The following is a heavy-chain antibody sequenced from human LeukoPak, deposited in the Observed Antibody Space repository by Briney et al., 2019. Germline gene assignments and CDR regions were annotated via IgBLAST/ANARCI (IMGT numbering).Heavy chain of an antibody. V-gene: IGHV4-38-2*02. CDR2: IHHDGIT. J-gene: IGHJ4*02. CDR3: ARAPGRFGESHLDY. D-gene: IGHD3-10*01. Sequence: KPSETLSLTCSISGYSISSGYFWGWIRQPPGKGLEWIGNIHHDGITYYNPSLKSRVTISLDPSKNQFSLKLTSVAAADTALYHCARAPGRFGESHLDYWGQGTLVTVSS. CDR1: GYSISSGYF.